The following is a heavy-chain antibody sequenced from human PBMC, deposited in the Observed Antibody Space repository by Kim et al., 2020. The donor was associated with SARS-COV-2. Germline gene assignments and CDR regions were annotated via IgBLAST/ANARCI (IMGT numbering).Heavy chain of an antibody. CDR3: ARQHWQWLDGGGFYFDY. J-gene: IGHJ4*01. D-gene: IGHD6-19*01. CDR2: MNYSGST. V-gene: IGHV4-39*01. Sequence: SETLSLTCTVSGDSITTAYYWGWIRQPPGEGLEWICSMNYSGSTYYNPSLQSRVTISVDTSKNQFSLKLRSVTASDTAVYYCARQHWQWLDGGGFYFDY. CDR1: GDSITTAYY.